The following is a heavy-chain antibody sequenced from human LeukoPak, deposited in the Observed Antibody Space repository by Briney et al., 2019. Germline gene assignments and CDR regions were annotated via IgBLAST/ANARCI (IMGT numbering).Heavy chain of an antibody. CDR1: GFTFSTFA. CDR3: ARGGVTTYYYDSSGYRAQVHAFDI. Sequence: PGGSLRLSCAASGFTFSTFAMIWVRQPPGKGLEWVSSIFPSGGEIHYADSVRGRFTISRDNSKNSLYLQMNCLRAEDTAVYYCARGGVTTYYYDSSGYRAQVHAFDIWGQGTMVTVSS. D-gene: IGHD3-22*01. J-gene: IGHJ3*02. CDR2: IFPSGGEI. V-gene: IGHV3-23*01.